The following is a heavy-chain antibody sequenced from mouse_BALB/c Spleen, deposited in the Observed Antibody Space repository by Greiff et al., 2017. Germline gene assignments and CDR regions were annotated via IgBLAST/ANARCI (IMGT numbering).Heavy chain of an antibody. J-gene: IGHJ3*01. D-gene: IGHD1-1*02. CDR1: GFTFSSFG. CDR2: ISSGSSTI. CDR3: ARADGRGFAY. V-gene: IGHV5-17*02. Sequence: EVKLVESGGGLVQPGGSRKLSCAASGFTFSSFGMHWVRQAPEKGLEWVAYISSGSSTIYYADTVKGRFTISRDNPKNTLFLQMTSLRSEDTAMYYCARADGRGFAYWGQGTLVTVSA.